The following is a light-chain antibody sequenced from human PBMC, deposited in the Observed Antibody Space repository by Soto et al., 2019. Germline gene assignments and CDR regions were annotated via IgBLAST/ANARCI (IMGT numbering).Light chain of an antibody. Sequence: EIVMTQSPATLSVSPGERATLSCRASQSVSSNLAWYQQKLGQAPRVLIYGASTRATGIPARFTGSGSGTEFTLTIDSLQSEDFAVYYCQQYNNWPPWTFGQGTKVDIK. CDR1: QSVSSN. CDR3: QQYNNWPPWT. J-gene: IGKJ1*01. CDR2: GAS. V-gene: IGKV3-15*01.